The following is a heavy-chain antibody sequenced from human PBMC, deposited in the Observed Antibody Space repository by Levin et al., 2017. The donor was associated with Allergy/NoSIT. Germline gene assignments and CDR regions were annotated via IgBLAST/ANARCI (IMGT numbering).Heavy chain of an antibody. V-gene: IGHV3-21*01. J-gene: IGHJ3*02. CDR1: GFTFSTYR. CDR3: ARENTPESSGFLWAFDI. D-gene: IGHD3-22*01. CDR2: ITSSGSYV. Sequence: GESLKISCAASGFTFSTYRMNWVRQAPGKGLEWVSSITSSGSYVYYADSVKGRFTISRDNAKNSLYLQMNSLRGEDTAVYYCARENTPESSGFLWAFDIWGQGTMVTVSS.